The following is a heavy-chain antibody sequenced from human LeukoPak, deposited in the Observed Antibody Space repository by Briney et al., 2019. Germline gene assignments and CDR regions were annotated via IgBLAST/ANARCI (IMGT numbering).Heavy chain of an antibody. D-gene: IGHD2/OR15-2a*01. Sequence: PSETLSLTCAVYGGSFSGHYWTRIRQSPGKGLEWIGEIHHSGGTNYNPSLNFRVTISLDTSRNQFSLKLISLTAADTAVYYCARVNRGRIDYWGQGILVTVSS. CDR3: ARVNRGRIDY. J-gene: IGHJ4*02. V-gene: IGHV4-34*01. CDR1: GGSFSGHY. CDR2: IHHSGGT.